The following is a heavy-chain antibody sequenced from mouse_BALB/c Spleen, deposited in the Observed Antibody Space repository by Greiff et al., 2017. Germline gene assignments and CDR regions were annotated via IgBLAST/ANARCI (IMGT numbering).Heavy chain of an antibody. CDR1: GFNIKDTY. CDR2: IDPANGNT. D-gene: IGHD1-1*02. Sequence: EVKLQESGAELVKPGASVKLSCTASGFNIKDTYMHWVKQRPEQGLEWIGRIDPANGNTKYDPKFQGKATITADTSSNTAYLQLSSLTSEDTAVYYCARDYPDAYWGQGTLVTVSA. CDR3: ARDYPDAY. J-gene: IGHJ3*01. V-gene: IGHV14-3*02.